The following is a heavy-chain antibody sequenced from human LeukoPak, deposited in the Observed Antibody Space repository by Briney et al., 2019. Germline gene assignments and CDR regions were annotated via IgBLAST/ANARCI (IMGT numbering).Heavy chain of an antibody. Sequence: SETLSLTCAVYGGSFSGYYWSWIRQPPGKGLEWIGVINHSGSTNYNPSLKSRVTISVDTSKNQFSLKLSSVTAADTAVYYCARGRGRYSGYDSRGTLNYWGQGTLVTVSS. CDR3: ARGRGRYSGYDSRGTLNY. D-gene: IGHD5-12*01. CDR1: GGSFSGYY. J-gene: IGHJ4*02. CDR2: INHSGST. V-gene: IGHV4-34*01.